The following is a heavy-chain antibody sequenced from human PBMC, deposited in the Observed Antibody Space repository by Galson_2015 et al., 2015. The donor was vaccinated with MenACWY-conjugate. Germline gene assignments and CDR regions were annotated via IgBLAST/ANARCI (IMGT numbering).Heavy chain of an antibody. V-gene: IGHV3-30*19. CDR3: ARVYSGSPDYGMDV. CDR2: ISYDGSNK. Sequence: SLRLSCAASGFTFSRNGMHWVRQSPGKGLDWVAVISYDGSNKYYADSVKGRFTISRDKNTLYLEMISLRGEDTAVYYCARVYSGSPDYGMDVWGQGTTVTVSS. J-gene: IGHJ6*02. CDR1: GFTFSRNG. D-gene: IGHD1-26*01.